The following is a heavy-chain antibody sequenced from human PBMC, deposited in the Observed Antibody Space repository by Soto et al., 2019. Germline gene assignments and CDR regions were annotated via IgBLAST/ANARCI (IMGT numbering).Heavy chain of an antibody. D-gene: IGHD1-26*01. J-gene: IGHJ6*02. Sequence: QVQLVESGCGVVQPGRSLRLSCAASGFTFSSYAMHWVRQAPGKGLEWVAVISYDGSNKYYADSVKGRFTISRDNSKNTLYRQMNSLRAEDTAVYYCARALGGATTNRNDYGMDVWGQGTTVTVSS. CDR2: ISYDGSNK. CDR1: GFTFSSYA. V-gene: IGHV3-30-3*01. CDR3: ARALGGATTNRNDYGMDV.